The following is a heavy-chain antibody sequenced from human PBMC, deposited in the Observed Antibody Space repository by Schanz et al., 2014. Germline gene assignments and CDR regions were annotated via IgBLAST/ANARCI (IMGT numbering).Heavy chain of an antibody. D-gene: IGHD1-1*01. V-gene: IGHV3-48*01. CDR2: VSRSTPDI. Sequence: EVQLVESGGGLVQPGGSLRLSCTASGFTFSSYSMNWVRQAPGKGLECVSYVSRSTPDIYYADSVKGRFTISRDNSKNTLYLQMNSLRAEDTAVYFCAKIERNEDWGQGTLVTVSS. CDR1: GFTFSSYS. J-gene: IGHJ4*02. CDR3: AKIERNED.